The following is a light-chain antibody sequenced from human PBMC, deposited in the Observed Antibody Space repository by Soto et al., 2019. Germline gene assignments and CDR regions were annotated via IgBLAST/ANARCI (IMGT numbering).Light chain of an antibody. V-gene: IGLV2-11*01. CDR3: CSYADRSYV. Sequence: QSALTQPRSVSGSPGQSVTISCTGTSSNVGGYDSVSWYQQRPGKAPELIIFHVSQRPSGVPDRFSGSKSGNTASLTISGLHAEDEADYYCCSYADRSYVFGTGTKVTVL. CDR1: SSNVGGYDS. J-gene: IGLJ1*01. CDR2: HVS.